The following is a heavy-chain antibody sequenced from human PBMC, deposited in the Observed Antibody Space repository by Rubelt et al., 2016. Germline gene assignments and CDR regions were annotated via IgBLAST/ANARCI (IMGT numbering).Heavy chain of an antibody. V-gene: IGHV4-59*01. J-gene: IGHJ2*01. Sequence: TNYNPSLKSRVTISVDTSKNQFSLKLSSVTAADTAVYYCARERGDYGSGSYPYWYFDLWGRGTLVTVSS. D-gene: IGHD3-10*01. CDR3: ARERGDYGSGSYPYWYFDL. CDR2: T.